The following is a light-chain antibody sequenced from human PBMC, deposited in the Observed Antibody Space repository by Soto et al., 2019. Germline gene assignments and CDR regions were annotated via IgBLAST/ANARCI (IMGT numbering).Light chain of an antibody. Sequence: IKMTQAPSSVSASIGDRVTLTCRASQDVRTWLDWYQQKPGRAPKLLIHAASRLQSGVPSRFSGSGSWTDFTLTISNLQPDDLGTYYCQQVNDIPLTFGPGTKVDIK. CDR3: QQVNDIPLT. CDR1: QDVRTW. J-gene: IGKJ3*01. CDR2: AAS. V-gene: IGKV1-12*01.